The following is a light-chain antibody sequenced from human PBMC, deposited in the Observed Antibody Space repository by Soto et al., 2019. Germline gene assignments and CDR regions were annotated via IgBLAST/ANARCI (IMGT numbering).Light chain of an antibody. CDR3: LAWDDSLNGNL. Sequence: QSVLTQPPSASGTPGQRVTISCSGSSSNIESNTVYWYQQLPGMAPRLLIHTNDRRPSGVPDRFSGSKSGTSASLAISGLQSEDEADYYCLAWDDSLNGNLFGTGTKVTVL. J-gene: IGLJ1*01. V-gene: IGLV1-44*01. CDR2: TND. CDR1: SSNIESNT.